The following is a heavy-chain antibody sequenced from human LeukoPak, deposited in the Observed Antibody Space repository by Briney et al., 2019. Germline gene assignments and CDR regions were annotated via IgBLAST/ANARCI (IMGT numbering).Heavy chain of an antibody. J-gene: IGHJ4*02. Sequence: GGSLRLSCAASGFTFSSYTMSWVRQAPGKGLEWVSAISGSGGSTYYADSVKGRFTISRDNSKNTLYLQMNSLRAEDTAVYYCAKSSSSYSGSYSHWGQGTLVTVSS. CDR1: GFTFSSYT. CDR2: ISGSGGST. D-gene: IGHD1-26*01. V-gene: IGHV3-23*01. CDR3: AKSSSSYSGSYSH.